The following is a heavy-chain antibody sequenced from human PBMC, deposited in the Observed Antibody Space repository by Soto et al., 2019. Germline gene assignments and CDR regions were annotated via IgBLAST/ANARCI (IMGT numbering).Heavy chain of an antibody. J-gene: IGHJ6*02. CDR1: GYTFTGYY. D-gene: IGHD6-19*01. V-gene: IGHV1-2*04. CDR3: ARSVAGRGVYYYYGMDV. Sequence: QVQLVQSGAEVKKPGASVKVSCKASGYTFTGYYMHWVRQAPGQGLEWMGWINPNSGGTNYAQKFQGWVTMTRDTSISTAYMELSRLRSDDMAVYYCARSVAGRGVYYYYGMDVWGQGTTVTVSS. CDR2: INPNSGGT.